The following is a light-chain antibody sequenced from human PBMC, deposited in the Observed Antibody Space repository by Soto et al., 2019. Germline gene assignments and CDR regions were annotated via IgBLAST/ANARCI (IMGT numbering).Light chain of an antibody. CDR3: SSYTSISTYV. J-gene: IGLJ1*01. V-gene: IGLV2-14*01. CDR2: EVS. Sequence: QSALTQPASVSGSLGQSITISCTGTSSDVGGYNYVSWYQQHPGKAPKVIIYEVSNRPSGVSNRFSGSKSGNTASLTISGLQPEDEADYYCSSYTSISTYVFGTGTKVTVL. CDR1: SSDVGGYNY.